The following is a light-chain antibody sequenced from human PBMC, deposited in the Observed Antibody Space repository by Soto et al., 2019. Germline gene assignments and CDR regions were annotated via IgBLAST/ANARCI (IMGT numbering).Light chain of an antibody. V-gene: IGLV2-14*01. CDR3: SSYKSSSTYV. CDR1: SSDVGGYNY. J-gene: IGLJ1*01. Sequence: QSALTQPASVSGSPGQSITISCTGTSSDVGGYNYVSWYQQHPGKAPKLMIYEVSNRPSGVSNRFSGSKSGNTASLTISGLRAEDEADYYCSSYKSSSTYVFGTWTKVTVL. CDR2: EVS.